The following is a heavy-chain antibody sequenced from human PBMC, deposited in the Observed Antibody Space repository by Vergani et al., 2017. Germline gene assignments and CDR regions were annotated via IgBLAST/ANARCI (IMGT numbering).Heavy chain of an antibody. CDR2: IIPIFGTA. J-gene: IGHJ4*02. D-gene: IGHD4-23*01. CDR3: SSPRFDYGGNSGLDY. V-gene: IGHV1-69*08. Sequence: QVQLVQSGAEVKKPGSSVKVSCKASGGTFSSYTISWVRQAPGQGLEWMGRIIPIFGTANYAQKFQGRVTISADESKSTAYMELISLRSEDTAVYYWSSPRFDYGGNSGLDYWGQGTLVTVSS. CDR1: GGTFSSYT.